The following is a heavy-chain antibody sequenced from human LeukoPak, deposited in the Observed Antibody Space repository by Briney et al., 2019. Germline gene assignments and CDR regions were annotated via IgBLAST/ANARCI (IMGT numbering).Heavy chain of an antibody. D-gene: IGHD3-22*01. V-gene: IGHV3-23*01. CDR3: AKGDTYYYDSSGYFG. CDR1: GFTFSSYA. Sequence: GGSLRLSXAASGFTFSSYAMSWVRQAPGKGLEWVSAISGSGGSTYYADSVKGRFTISRDNSKNTLYLQMNSLRAEDTAVYYCAKGDTYYYDSSGYFGWGQGTLVTVSS. J-gene: IGHJ4*02. CDR2: ISGSGGST.